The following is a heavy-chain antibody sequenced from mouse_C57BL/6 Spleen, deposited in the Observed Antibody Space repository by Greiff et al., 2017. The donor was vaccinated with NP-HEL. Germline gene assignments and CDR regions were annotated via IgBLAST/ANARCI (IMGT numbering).Heavy chain of an antibody. Sequence: VQLQQPRAELVRPGTSVKLSCKASGYTFTSYWMHWVKQRPGQGLEWIGVIDPSDSYTNYNQKFKGKATLTVDTSSSTAYMQLSSLTSEDSAVYYCARRFYGYDLLDYWGQGTTLTVSS. CDR2: IDPSDSYT. CDR1: GYTFTSYW. J-gene: IGHJ2*01. CDR3: ARRFYGYDLLDY. D-gene: IGHD2-2*01. V-gene: IGHV1-59*01.